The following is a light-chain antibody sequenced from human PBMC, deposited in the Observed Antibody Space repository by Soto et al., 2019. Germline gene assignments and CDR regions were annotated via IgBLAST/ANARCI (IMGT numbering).Light chain of an antibody. V-gene: IGLV1-44*01. J-gene: IGLJ1*01. CDR3: ATWDDSLNAAV. Sequence: SVLTQPPSASGTPGQRVTISCSGSNSNIGGNTVNWYQQLPGAAPKLLIYSNDQRPSGVPDRFSGSKFGTTASLAISGLQSEDEADYQCATWDDSLNAAVFGAGTKVTVL. CDR2: SND. CDR1: NSNIGGNT.